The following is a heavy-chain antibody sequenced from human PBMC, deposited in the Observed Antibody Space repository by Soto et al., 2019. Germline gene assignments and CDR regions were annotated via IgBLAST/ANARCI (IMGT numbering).Heavy chain of an antibody. CDR3: ARDRSSSGWYPNGGYFDY. CDR1: GGSISSYY. Sequence: PSETLALTCTVSGGSISSYYWSWIRQPPGKGLEWIGYIYYSGSTNYNPSLKSRGTLSVDTSKNQFSLTLSSVTAADTAVYYCARDRSSSGWYPNGGYFDYWGQGTRVTVSS. D-gene: IGHD6-19*01. V-gene: IGHV4-59*01. CDR2: IYYSGST. J-gene: IGHJ4*02.